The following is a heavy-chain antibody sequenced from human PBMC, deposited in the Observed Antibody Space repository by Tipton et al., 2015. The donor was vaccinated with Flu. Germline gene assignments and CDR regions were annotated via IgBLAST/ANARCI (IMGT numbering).Heavy chain of an antibody. J-gene: IGHJ5*02. V-gene: IGHV4-39*07. CDR2: IFHTGST. CDR3: ARRDYSNYVSDPKNWFDP. D-gene: IGHD4-11*01. Sequence: TLSLTCGVSGDSIRSSNYYWGWIRQPPGKGLEWIGNIFHTGSTYHNPSLKSRVTISVDTSKNHFSLKLRSVTASDTAVYYCARRDYSNYVSDPKNWFDPWGQGALVVVSS. CDR1: GDSIRSSNYY.